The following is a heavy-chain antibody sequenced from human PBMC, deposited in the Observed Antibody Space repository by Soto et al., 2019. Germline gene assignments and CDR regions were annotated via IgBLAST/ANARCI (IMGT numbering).Heavy chain of an antibody. Sequence: SETLSLTCTGSGGSISSYYWTWIRQPPGKGLEWIGYIYYSGSTNYNPSLKSRVTISVDTSKNQFSLKLNSMTAADTAVYYCARHNYGSGSTYFDYWGQGTLVTVSS. CDR3: ARHNYGSGSTYFDY. D-gene: IGHD3-10*01. CDR1: GGSISSYY. CDR2: IYYSGST. J-gene: IGHJ4*02. V-gene: IGHV4-59*08.